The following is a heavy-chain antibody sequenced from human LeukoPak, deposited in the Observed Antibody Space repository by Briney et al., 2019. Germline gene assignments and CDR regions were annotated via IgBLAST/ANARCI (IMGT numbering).Heavy chain of an antibody. CDR1: GFTFSSYW. CDR2: INSDGSST. V-gene: IGHV3-74*01. D-gene: IGHD1-26*01. J-gene: IGHJ6*03. Sequence: GGSLRLSCAASGFTFSSYWMHWVRQAPGKGLVWVSRINSDGSSTSYADSVKGRFTISRDNAKNTLYLQMNSLRAEDTAVYYCAREVGASFHYYYYYYMDVWGKGTTVTVSS. CDR3: AREVGASFHYYYYYYMDV.